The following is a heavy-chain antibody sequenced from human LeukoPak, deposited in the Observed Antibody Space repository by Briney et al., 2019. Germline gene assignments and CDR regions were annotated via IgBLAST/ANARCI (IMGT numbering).Heavy chain of an antibody. D-gene: IGHD5-18*01. CDR2: ISGSGGSP. Sequence: TGGSLRLSCAASGFTFSSYAMSWVRQAPGKGLEWVSVISGSGGSPYYADSVKGRFTISRDNSKNTLYLQMNGLRAEDTAVYYCAKGGYSYVNYYYYYMDVWGKGTTVTVSS. CDR1: GFTFSSYA. CDR3: AKGGYSYVNYYYYYMDV. J-gene: IGHJ6*03. V-gene: IGHV3-23*01.